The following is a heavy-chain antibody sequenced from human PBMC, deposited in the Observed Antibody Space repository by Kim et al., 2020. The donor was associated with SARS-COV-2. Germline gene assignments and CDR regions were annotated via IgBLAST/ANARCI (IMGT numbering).Heavy chain of an antibody. Sequence: GGSLRLSCAVSGSSVRSSYMTWVRQAPGKGLEWVSAIHDAGSTYYADSVKGRFTISRDIPKDTLYLQMNSLRAEDTAVYYCSSSTVGASFATWGQGGLFT. CDR3: SSSTVGASFAT. CDR2: IHDAGST. D-gene: IGHD1-26*01. CDR1: GSSVRSSY. V-gene: IGHV3-53*01. J-gene: IGHJ5*02.